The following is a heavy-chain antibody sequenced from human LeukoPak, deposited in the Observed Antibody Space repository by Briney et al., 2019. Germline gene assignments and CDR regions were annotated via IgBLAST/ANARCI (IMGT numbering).Heavy chain of an antibody. CDR2: IYATGST. Sequence: SETLSLTCDVSGDSIRSYWWGWVRQPAGKGLEWIGRIYATGSTKFNPSLKSRLTMSMDTSTNQFSLKLTSVTAADTAVYFCARQGYTASYYFLDSWSRGTLVTVSS. V-gene: IGHV4-4*07. CDR3: ARQGYTASYYFLDS. J-gene: IGHJ4*02. CDR1: GDSIRSYW. D-gene: IGHD1-26*01.